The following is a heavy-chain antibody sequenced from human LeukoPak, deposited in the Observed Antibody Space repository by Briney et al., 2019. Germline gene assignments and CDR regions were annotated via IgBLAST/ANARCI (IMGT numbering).Heavy chain of an antibody. CDR1: GFTFSSYG. CDR2: IWYDGSNK. J-gene: IGHJ6*03. CDR3: AKCGSRSSWYYPHYYYYYYVDV. D-gene: IGHD6-13*01. V-gene: IGHV3-33*06. Sequence: GRSLRLSCAASGFTFSSYGMHWVRQAPGKGLEWVAVIWYDGSNKYYADSVKGRFTISRDNSKNTLYLQMNSLRAEDTAVYYCAKCGSRSSWYYPHYYYYYYVDVWGKGTTVTVSS.